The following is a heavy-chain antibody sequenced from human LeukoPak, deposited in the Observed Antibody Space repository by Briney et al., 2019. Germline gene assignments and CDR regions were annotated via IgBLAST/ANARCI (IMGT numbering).Heavy chain of an antibody. Sequence: ETLSLTCTVSGGSISSYYWSWIRQPPGKGLEWIGYIYYSGSTNYNPSLKSRVTISVDTSKNQFSLKLSSVTAADTAVYYCARDDDYGDVGAFDIWGQGTMVTVSS. CDR3: ARDDDYGDVGAFDI. CDR1: GGSISSYY. CDR2: IYYSGST. J-gene: IGHJ3*02. V-gene: IGHV4-59*01. D-gene: IGHD4-17*01.